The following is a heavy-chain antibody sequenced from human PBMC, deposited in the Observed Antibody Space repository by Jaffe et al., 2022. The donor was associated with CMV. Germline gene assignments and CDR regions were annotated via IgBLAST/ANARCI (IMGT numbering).Heavy chain of an antibody. V-gene: IGHV3-33*08. CDR2: IWYDGSNK. CDR1: GFTFSSYG. CDR3: ARDGVYGSGSYYSPNYYMDV. D-gene: IGHD3-10*01. J-gene: IGHJ6*03. Sequence: QVQLVESGGGVVQPGRSLRLSCAASGFTFSSYGMHWVRQAPGKGLEWVAVIWYDGSNKYYADSVKGRFTISRDNSKNTLYLQMNSLRAEDTAVYYCARDGVYGSGSYYSPNYYMDVWGKGTTVTVSS.